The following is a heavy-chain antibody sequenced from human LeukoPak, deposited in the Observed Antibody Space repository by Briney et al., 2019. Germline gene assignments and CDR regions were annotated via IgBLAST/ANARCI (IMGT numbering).Heavy chain of an antibody. J-gene: IGHJ4*02. CDR3: TREIFTQWLVQENY. CDR2: IRSKAYGGTT. Sequence: GGSLRLSCTASGFTFGDYAMSWFRQAPGKGLEWVGFIRSKAYGGTTEYAASVKGRFTISRDDSKSIAYLQMNSLKTEDTAVYYCTREIFTQWLVQENYWGQGTLVTVSS. CDR1: GFTFGDYA. D-gene: IGHD6-19*01. V-gene: IGHV3-49*03.